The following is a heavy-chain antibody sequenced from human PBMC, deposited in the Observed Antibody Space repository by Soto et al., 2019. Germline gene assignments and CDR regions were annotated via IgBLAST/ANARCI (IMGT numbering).Heavy chain of an antibody. CDR2: IIPIFGTA. V-gene: IGHV1-69*06. CDR1: GGTFSSYA. CDR3: ARYYYDSGTSEYYYYYGLDV. Sequence: SVKVSCKASGGTFSSYAISWVRQAPGQGLEWMGGIIPIFGTANYAQKFQGRVTITADKSTSTAYMELSSVTAADTAVYYCARYYYDSGTSEYYYYYGLDVWGQGTTVTVSS. J-gene: IGHJ6*02. D-gene: IGHD3-10*01.